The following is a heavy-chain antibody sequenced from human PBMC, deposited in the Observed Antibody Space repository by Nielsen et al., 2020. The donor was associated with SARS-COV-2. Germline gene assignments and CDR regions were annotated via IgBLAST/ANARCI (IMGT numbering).Heavy chain of an antibody. Sequence: GESLKISCAASGFIFSTYAMSWVRQAPGKGLEWVSGINGCGGRTHYADSVEGRFTISRDNSKNTLYLQMKSLRAEDTAVYYCAKALRGSDLVRAATDFCGLGSLVTVSS. J-gene: IGHJ4*02. CDR2: INGCGGRT. CDR3: AKALRGSDLVRAATDF. V-gene: IGHV3-23*01. CDR1: GFIFSTYA. D-gene: IGHD6-13*01.